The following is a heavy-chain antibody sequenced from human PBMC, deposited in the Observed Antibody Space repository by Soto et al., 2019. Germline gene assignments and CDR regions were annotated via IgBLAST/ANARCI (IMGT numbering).Heavy chain of an antibody. J-gene: IGHJ6*02. Sequence: SETLSLTCSVAGGSISGSDLWSWERPTPGKGLEWSGEIYHSGSTNYNPSLKSRVTISVDKSKNQFSLKLSSVTAADTAVYYCARSIFGVVTPSSYYGMDVWGQGTTVTVSS. CDR2: IYHSGST. CDR1: GGSISGSDL. D-gene: IGHD3-3*01. V-gene: IGHV4-4*02. CDR3: ARSIFGVVTPSSYYGMDV.